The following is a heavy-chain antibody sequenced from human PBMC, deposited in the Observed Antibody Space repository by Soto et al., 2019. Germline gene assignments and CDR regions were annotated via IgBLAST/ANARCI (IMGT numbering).Heavy chain of an antibody. D-gene: IGHD3-3*01. V-gene: IGHV4-61*01. CDR2: FYYTGST. Sequence: SETLSLTCTVSGGSVSSGNYYWSWIRQPPGKGLEWIGYFYYTGSTNYNPSLKSRVTISIDASKNQFSLRLSSVTAADTAVYYCARYTYYDVWSGYYRHYYGMDVWGQGTTVTVSS. CDR1: GGSVSSGNYY. CDR3: ARYTYYDVWSGYYRHYYGMDV. J-gene: IGHJ6*02.